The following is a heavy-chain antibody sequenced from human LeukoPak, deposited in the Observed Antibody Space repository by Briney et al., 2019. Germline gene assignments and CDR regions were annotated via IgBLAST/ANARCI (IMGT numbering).Heavy chain of an antibody. Sequence: SETLSLTCAVYGGSFSGYYWSWIRQPPGKGLEWIGEINRSGSTNYNPSLKSRVTISLDASKNQFSLNLSSVTAADTAVCFCARALFDDSYYYYMDVWGKGTTVTISS. V-gene: IGHV4-34*01. CDR2: INRSGST. CDR1: GGSFSGYY. J-gene: IGHJ6*03. CDR3: ARALFDDSYYYYMDV. D-gene: IGHD2-21*01.